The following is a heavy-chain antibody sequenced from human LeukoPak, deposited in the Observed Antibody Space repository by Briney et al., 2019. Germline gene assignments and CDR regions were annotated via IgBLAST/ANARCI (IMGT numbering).Heavy chain of an antibody. J-gene: IGHJ5*02. CDR2: IYSGGST. D-gene: IGHD3-10*01. CDR3: ARDLPSITMVRGAIIAGFDP. V-gene: IGHV3-66*01. CDR1: GFTVSSNY. Sequence: GGSLRLSCAASGFTVSSNYMSWVRQAPGKGLEWVSVIYSGGSTYYADSVKGRFTISRDNSKNTLYLQMNSLRAEDTAVYYCARDLPSITMVRGAIIAGFDPWGQGTLVTVSS.